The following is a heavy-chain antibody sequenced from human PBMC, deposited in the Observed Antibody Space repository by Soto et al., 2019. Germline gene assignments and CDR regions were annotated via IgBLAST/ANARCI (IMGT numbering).Heavy chain of an antibody. CDR2: INHSGST. D-gene: IGHD3-10*01. CDR3: ARGHITMVRGPSPAVY. J-gene: IGHJ4*02. Sequence: SETLSLTCAVYGGSFSGYYWSWIRQPPGKGLEWIGEINHSGSTNYNPSLKSRVTISVDTSKNQFSLKLSSVTAADTAVYYCARGHITMVRGPSPAVYWGQGTLVTVSS. CDR1: GGSFSGYY. V-gene: IGHV4-34*01.